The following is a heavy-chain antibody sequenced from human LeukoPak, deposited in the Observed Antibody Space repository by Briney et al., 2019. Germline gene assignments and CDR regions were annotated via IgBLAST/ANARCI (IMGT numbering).Heavy chain of an antibody. CDR3: AKATPYYFDY. CDR1: GFTFDDYA. CDR2: ISWNSGSI. Sequence: GGSLRLSCAASGFTFDDYAMHWVRQAPGKGLEWVSGISWNSGSIGYADSVKGRFTISRDNAKNSLYLQMNSLRAEDTTLYYCAKATPYYFDYWGQGTLVSVSS. J-gene: IGHJ4*02. V-gene: IGHV3-9*01.